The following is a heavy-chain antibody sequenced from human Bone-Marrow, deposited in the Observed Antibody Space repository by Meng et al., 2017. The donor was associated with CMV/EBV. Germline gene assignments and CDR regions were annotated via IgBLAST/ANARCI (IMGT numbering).Heavy chain of an antibody. V-gene: IGHV1-2*02. CDR2: INPNSGGT. CDR1: GYTFTGYY. Sequence: ASVKVSCKASGYTFTGYYMHWVRQAPGQGLEWMGWINPNSGGTNYAQKFQGRVTMTRDTSISKAYMELSRLRSDDTAVYYCARANGGTTGYFAYWGQGTLVTVSS. CDR3: ARANGGTTGYFAY. J-gene: IGHJ4*02. D-gene: IGHD7-27*01.